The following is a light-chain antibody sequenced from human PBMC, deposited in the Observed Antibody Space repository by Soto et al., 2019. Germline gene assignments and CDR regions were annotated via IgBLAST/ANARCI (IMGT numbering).Light chain of an antibody. Sequence: QSVLTQPPSASGTPGQRVTLSCSGSSSNIGRNTVNWYQQLPGTAPKLLIYTNNQRPSGVPDRFAGSKSGTSAYLSISGLQSEDEADYYCAAWDDSMSGPHWVFGGGTKLTVL. J-gene: IGLJ3*02. CDR1: SSNIGRNT. V-gene: IGLV1-44*01. CDR2: TNN. CDR3: AAWDDSMSGPHWV.